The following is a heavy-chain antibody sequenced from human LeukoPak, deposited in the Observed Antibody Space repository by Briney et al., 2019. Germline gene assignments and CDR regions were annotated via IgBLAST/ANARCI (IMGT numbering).Heavy chain of an antibody. J-gene: IGHJ5*02. D-gene: IGHD1-26*01. CDR1: VGSISSYY. CDR3: ARQGGSYFDWFDP. V-gene: IGHV4-59*08. Sequence: PSETLSLTCTVSVGSISSYYWSWIRQPPGKGLEWIGYIHYSGSTNYNPSLKSRVTISVDTSKNQFSLKLSSVTAADTAVYYCARQGGSYFDWFDPWGQGTLVTVSS. CDR2: IHYSGST.